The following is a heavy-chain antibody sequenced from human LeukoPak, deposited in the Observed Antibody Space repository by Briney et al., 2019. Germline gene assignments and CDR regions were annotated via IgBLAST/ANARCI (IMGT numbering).Heavy chain of an antibody. CDR3: AKGSGFLFDY. J-gene: IGHJ4*02. Sequence: PGGSLRLSCTASGFTLRSYWMTWVRQAPGKGLEWVANIKQDGSQKFYVDSVKGRFTISRDNAKNSLYLQMNSLRAEDTAVYYCAKGSGFLFDYCGQGTPVTVSS. D-gene: IGHD2-21*01. V-gene: IGHV3-7*01. CDR1: GFTLRSYW. CDR2: IKQDGSQK.